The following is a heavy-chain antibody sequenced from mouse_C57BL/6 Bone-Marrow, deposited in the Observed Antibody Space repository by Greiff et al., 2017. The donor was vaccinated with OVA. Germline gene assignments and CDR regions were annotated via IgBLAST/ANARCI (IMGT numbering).Heavy chain of an antibody. V-gene: IGHV1-15*01. D-gene: IGHD3-2*02. CDR1: GYTFTDYE. CDR3: TRRSSEYFDY. CDR2: IDPETGGT. Sequence: VQLQQYGAELVRPGASVTLSCKASGYTFTDYEMHWVKQTPVHGLEWIGAIDPETGGTAYNQKFKGKAILTADKSSSTAYMELRSLTSEDSAVYYCTRRSSEYFDYWGQGTTLTVSS. J-gene: IGHJ2*01.